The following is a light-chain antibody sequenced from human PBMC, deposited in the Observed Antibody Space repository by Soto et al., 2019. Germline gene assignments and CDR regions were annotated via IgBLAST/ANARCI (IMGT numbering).Light chain of an antibody. CDR2: GTY. J-gene: IGKJ1*01. CDR3: HHYGSSLRT. V-gene: IGKV3-20*01. CDR1: PGVSDNF. Sequence: EIVLTQSPGTLSLSPGERATLCCRASPGVSDNFLAWYQQKAGQPPKLLIYGTYNRATGIPDRFSGSGSWTEFTLTISRLEPEDFAVYYCHHYGSSLRTFGQGTKVEV.